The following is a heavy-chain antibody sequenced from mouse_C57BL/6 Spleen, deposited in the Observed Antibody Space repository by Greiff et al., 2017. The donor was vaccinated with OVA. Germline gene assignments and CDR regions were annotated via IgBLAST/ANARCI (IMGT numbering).Heavy chain of an antibody. CDR2: IWTGGGT. V-gene: IGHV2-9-1*01. J-gene: IGHJ1*03. CDR1: GFSLTSYA. CDR3: ARNGYGSSYWYFDV. D-gene: IGHD1-1*01. Sequence: VKVVESGPGLVAPSQSLSITCTVSGFSLTSYAISWVRQPPGKGLEWLGVIWTGGGTNYNSALKSRLSISKDNSKSQVFLKMNSLQTDDTARYYCARNGYGSSYWYFDVWGTGTTVTVSS.